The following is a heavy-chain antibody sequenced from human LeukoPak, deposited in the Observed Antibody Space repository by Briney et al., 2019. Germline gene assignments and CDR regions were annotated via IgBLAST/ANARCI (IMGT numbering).Heavy chain of an antibody. V-gene: IGHV3-23*01. D-gene: IGHD3-10*01. CDR2: ISGSGGRT. Sequence: GGSLRLSCAASGFTFSSYAMSWVRQAPGKGLEWVSAISGSGGRTYYADSVKGRFTISRDNSENTLYLQMTSLRAEDTAVYYCAKGLLWFGELLLTPFDYWGQGTLVTVSS. CDR3: AKGLLWFGELLLTPFDY. CDR1: GFTFSSYA. J-gene: IGHJ4*02.